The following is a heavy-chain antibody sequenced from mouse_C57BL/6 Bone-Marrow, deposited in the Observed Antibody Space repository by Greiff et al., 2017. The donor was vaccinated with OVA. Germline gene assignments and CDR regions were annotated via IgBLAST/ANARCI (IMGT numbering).Heavy chain of an antibody. V-gene: IGHV5-6*02. CDR2: ISSGGSYT. D-gene: IGHD1-1*01. Sequence: DVKLVESGGDLVKPGGSLKLSCAASGFTFSSYGMSWVRQTPDKRLEWVATISSGGSYTYYPDSVKGRFAISRDNAKNTLYMQMSSRKAEDTAMYYCARHYYGSSYYWGQGTTLTVSS. J-gene: IGHJ2*01. CDR1: GFTFSSYG. CDR3: ARHYYGSSYY.